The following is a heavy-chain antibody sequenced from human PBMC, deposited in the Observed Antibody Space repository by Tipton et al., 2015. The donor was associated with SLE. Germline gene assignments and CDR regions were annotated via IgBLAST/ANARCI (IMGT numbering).Heavy chain of an antibody. Sequence: TLSLTCAVYGGSFSGYYWSWIRQPPGKGLEWIGEINHSGSTNYNPSLKSRVTISVDTSKNQFSLKLSSVTAADTAVHYCASRGAAAAPGWYFDLWGRGTLVTVSS. CDR3: ASRGAAAAPGWYFDL. CDR2: INHSGST. V-gene: IGHV4-34*01. CDR1: GGSFSGYY. D-gene: IGHD6-13*01. J-gene: IGHJ2*01.